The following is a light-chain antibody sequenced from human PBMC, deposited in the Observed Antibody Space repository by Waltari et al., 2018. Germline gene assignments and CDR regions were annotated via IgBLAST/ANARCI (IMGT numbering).Light chain of an antibody. V-gene: IGKV1D-12*01. CDR3: QQADSFPLT. J-gene: IGKJ4*01. CDR2: AAS. CDR1: QDVSRW. Sequence: DIQMTQSPSSVSASVGDTVSITCRASQDVSRWLAWYQHKPGEPPKLLIFAASSLHSGVPSRFRGDGSGTDFTLTISDLQPDDCATYYCQQADSFPLTLGGGTKVEI.